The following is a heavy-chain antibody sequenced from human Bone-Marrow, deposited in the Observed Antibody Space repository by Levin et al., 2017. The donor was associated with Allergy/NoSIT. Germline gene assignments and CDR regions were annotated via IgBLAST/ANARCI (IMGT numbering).Heavy chain of an antibody. CDR2: INPKNGGT. D-gene: IGHD3-10*01. CDR1: GYTFTGYS. J-gene: IGHJ5*02. CDR3: ARALTFGSGFDP. V-gene: IGHV1-2*02. Sequence: GESLKISCKASGYTFTGYSMHWVRQAPGQGLEWMGWINPKNGGTTYARNFQGRVTMTRDTSINTAYMEVSSLRSDDTAVYYCARALTFGSGFDPWGQGTQVTVSS.